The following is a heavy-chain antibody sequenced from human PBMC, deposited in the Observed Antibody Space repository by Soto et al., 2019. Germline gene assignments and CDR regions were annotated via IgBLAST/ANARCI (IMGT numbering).Heavy chain of an antibody. CDR2: IFYSGST. CDR3: ARGYYYGSGSWVPISPPAHYYYYYGMDV. J-gene: IGHJ6*02. D-gene: IGHD3-10*01. Sequence: SETLSLTCTVSGGSISSSSYYWGWIRQPPGKGLEWIGSIFYSGSTYYNPSLKSRVTISVDTSKNQFSLKLSSVTAADTAVYYCARGYYYGSGSWVPISPPAHYYYYYGMDVWGQGTTVTVSS. CDR1: GGSISSSSYY. V-gene: IGHV4-39*07.